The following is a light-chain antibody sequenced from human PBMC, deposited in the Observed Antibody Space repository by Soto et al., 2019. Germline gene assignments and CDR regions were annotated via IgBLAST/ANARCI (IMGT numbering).Light chain of an antibody. CDR1: SSDIGTYNL. J-gene: IGLJ2*01. V-gene: IGLV2-14*02. CDR2: EGI. CDR3: SSYTSSSTRV. Sequence: QSVLTQPASVSGSPGQSITISCTGTSSDIGTYNLVSWYQHYPGKAPKLMIYEGIKRPSGVSNRFSGSKSGNTAFLTISGLQAEDEADYYCSSYTSSSTRVFGGGTKVTVL.